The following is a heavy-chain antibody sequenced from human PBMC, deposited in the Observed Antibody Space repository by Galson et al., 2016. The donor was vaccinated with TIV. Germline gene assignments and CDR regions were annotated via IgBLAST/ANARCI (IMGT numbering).Heavy chain of an antibody. CDR1: GFTVSDNY. J-gene: IGHJ6*02. CDR2: IYSGGNT. Sequence: SLRLSCAASGFTVSDNYMTWIRQAPGEGLEWVSIIYSGGNTLYADSVKGRFTISRDDSKNTLYHQMNSLRPEDTAVYYCARERRYCGNECYLRYYYGMDVWGQGTTVTVSS. V-gene: IGHV3-66*02. D-gene: IGHD2-21*01. CDR3: ARERRYCGNECYLRYYYGMDV.